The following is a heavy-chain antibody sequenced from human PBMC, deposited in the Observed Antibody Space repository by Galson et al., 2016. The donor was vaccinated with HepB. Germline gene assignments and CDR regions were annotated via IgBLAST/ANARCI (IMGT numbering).Heavy chain of an antibody. CDR3: AKVNWGLEFFHY. CDR2: ISPTGAST. Sequence: SLRLSCAASGFTFSNYAMTWVRQAPGKGLEWVSGISPTGASTSYADSVQGRFTISRDNSNNMLHLQMNSLRAEDTAIYYCAKVNWGLEFFHYWGQGTLVTVSS. J-gene: IGHJ4*02. D-gene: IGHD7-27*01. CDR1: GFTFSNYA. V-gene: IGHV3-23*01.